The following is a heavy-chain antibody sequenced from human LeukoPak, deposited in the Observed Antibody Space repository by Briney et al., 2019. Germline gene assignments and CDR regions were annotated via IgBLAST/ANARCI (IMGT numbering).Heavy chain of an antibody. J-gene: IGHJ4*02. CDR2: IYSGGST. CDR3: ARGGGVAGSNYFDY. Sequence: GGSLRLSCAASGFTVSSNYMSWVRQAPGKGLEWVSVIYSGGSTYYADSVKGRFTISRDNSKNTLYLQMNSLRAEDTAVYYCARGGGVAGSNYFDYWGQGTLVTVSS. D-gene: IGHD6-19*01. CDR1: GFTVSSNY. V-gene: IGHV3-53*01.